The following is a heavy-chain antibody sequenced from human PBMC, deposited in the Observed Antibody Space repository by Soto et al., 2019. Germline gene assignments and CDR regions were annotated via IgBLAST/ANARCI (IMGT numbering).Heavy chain of an antibody. Sequence: PSDTLSHTYNISGCAIRNSSYYWCWIRQPPGKGLEWIGSIYYSGSTYYNPSLKSRVTISVDTSKNQFSLKRSSVTAADTAVYYCARHVAGYSSGLDYWGQG. V-gene: IGHV4-39*01. D-gene: IGHD6-19*01. CDR2: IYYSGST. CDR1: GCAIRNSSYY. J-gene: IGHJ4*02. CDR3: ARHVAGYSSGLDY.